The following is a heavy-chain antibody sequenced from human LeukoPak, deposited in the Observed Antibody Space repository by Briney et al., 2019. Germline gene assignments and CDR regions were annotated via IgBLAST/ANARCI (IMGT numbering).Heavy chain of an antibody. Sequence: GGSLRLSCAASGFTFSSYGMHWVRQAPGKGLEWVAVISYDGSNKYYADSVKGRFTISRDNSKNTLYLQMNSLRAEDTAVYYCSKQIRGGLGIYYFDYWGQGTLVTVSS. V-gene: IGHV3-30*18. CDR1: GFTFSSYG. CDR2: ISYDGSNK. D-gene: IGHD3-10*01. CDR3: SKQIRGGLGIYYFDY. J-gene: IGHJ4*02.